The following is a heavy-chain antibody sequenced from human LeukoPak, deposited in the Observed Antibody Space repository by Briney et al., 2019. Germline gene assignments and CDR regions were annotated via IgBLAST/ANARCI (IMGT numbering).Heavy chain of an antibody. Sequence: SETLSLTCTVSGGSISSSSYYWGWIRQPPGKGLEWIGGIYYSGSTYYNPSLKSRVTISVDTSKNQFSLKLSSVTAADTAVYYCARVVVRGGTELDYWGQGTLVTVSS. D-gene: IGHD3-10*01. J-gene: IGHJ4*02. V-gene: IGHV4-39*01. CDR3: ARVVVRGGTELDY. CDR2: IYYSGST. CDR1: GGSISSSSYY.